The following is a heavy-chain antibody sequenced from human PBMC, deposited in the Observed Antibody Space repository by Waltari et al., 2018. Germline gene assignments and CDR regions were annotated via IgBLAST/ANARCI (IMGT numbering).Heavy chain of an antibody. CDR3: ARGSSEVRPVFWGWGHTWTY. V-gene: IGHV4-34*02. D-gene: IGHD3-16*01. CDR1: GGSFSGSF. CDR2: INYSYNGGT. Sequence: QVQLQQWGAGLLKPSETLSLTCAVYGGSFSGSFWSWIRQSPGRGLEWIGEINYSYNGGTTYNPSLESRLTMSVDTSKNQFSLKLNSVTAADTAIYDCARGSSEVRPVFWGWGHTWTYWGQGSLVTVSS. J-gene: IGHJ4*02.